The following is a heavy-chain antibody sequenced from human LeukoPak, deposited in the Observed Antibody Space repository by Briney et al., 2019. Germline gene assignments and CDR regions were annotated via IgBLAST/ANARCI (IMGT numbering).Heavy chain of an antibody. CDR1: GFTFSSYA. CDR3: ARGSGSLLDYFDY. CDR2: ISYDGSNK. V-gene: IGHV3-30-3*01. J-gene: IGHJ4*02. Sequence: GGSLRLSCAASGFTFSSYAMHWVRQAPGKGLEWVAVISYDGSNKYYADSVKGRFTISRDNSKNTLYLQMNSLRAEDTAVYYCARGSGSLLDYFDYWGQGTLVTVSS. D-gene: IGHD1-26*01.